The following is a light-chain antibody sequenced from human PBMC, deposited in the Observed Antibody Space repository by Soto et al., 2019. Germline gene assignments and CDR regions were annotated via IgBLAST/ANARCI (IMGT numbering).Light chain of an antibody. J-gene: IGLJ2*01. CDR1: SSEIGNYDF. CDR3: TSYTTRTSFIR. Sequence: QSALTQPASVSGSPGQSITISCTGTSSEIGNYDFVSWYQQVAGTAPKAMIYEVSSRPSGVSNRFSCSKSGNTASLTISGLQAEDEAYYYCTSYTTRTSFIRFGGGTQLTVL. CDR2: EVS. V-gene: IGLV2-14*01.